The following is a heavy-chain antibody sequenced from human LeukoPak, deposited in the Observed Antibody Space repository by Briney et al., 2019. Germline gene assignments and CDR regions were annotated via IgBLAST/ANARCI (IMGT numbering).Heavy chain of an antibody. CDR3: ARAFRGIFGVFEAFDI. Sequence: SETLSLTCAVYGGSFSGYYWNWIRQPPGKGLEWIGIIYHSGRTDYNPSLKSRVTISEDTSKNQFSLNLSSVNAADTAVYYCARAFRGIFGVFEAFDIWGQGTMVTVSS. J-gene: IGHJ3*02. V-gene: IGHV4-34*01. CDR1: GGSFSGYY. CDR2: IYHSGRT. D-gene: IGHD3-3*01.